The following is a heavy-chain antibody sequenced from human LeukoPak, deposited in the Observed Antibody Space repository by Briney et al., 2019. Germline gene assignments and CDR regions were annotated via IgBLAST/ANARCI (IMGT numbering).Heavy chain of an antibody. CDR1: GGSISSSSYY. CDR3: ARELLWFGEFGTLDV. D-gene: IGHD3-10*01. Sequence: SETLSLTCTVSGGSISSSSYYWGWIRQPPGKGLEWIGSIYYSGSTYYNPSLKSLVTISVDTSKNQFSLKLSSVTAADTAVYYCARELLWFGEFGTLDVWGKGTTVTISS. CDR2: IYYSGST. V-gene: IGHV4-39*07. J-gene: IGHJ6*04.